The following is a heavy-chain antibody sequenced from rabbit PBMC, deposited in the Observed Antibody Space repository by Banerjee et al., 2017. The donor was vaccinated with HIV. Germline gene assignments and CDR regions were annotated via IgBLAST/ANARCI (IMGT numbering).Heavy chain of an antibody. Sequence: QSLEESGGDLVKPGASLTLTCTASGFDFSSSYWMCWFRQAPGKGLEWISCIYTGSSGRIWYASWVNGRFTISKISSTTVTLQMTSLTVADTATYFCASDCGGYGDASDLWGQGTLVTVS. CDR1: GFDFSSSYW. V-gene: IGHV1S40*01. CDR2: IYTGSSGRI. D-gene: IGHD6-1*01. J-gene: IGHJ3*01. CDR3: ASDCGGYGDASDL.